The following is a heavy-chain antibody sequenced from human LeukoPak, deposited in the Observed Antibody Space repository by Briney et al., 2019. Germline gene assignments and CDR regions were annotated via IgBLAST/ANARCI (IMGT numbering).Heavy chain of an antibody. J-gene: IGHJ6*03. Sequence: GGSLRLSCAASGFSFTTYWMSWVRQAPGKGLEWVANINKNESSQYYVDSVKGRFTISRDNAKNSLYLQMNSLRAEETAVYYCARNAVRGCYIDYYHYMDVWGKGTTVSISS. CDR2: INKNESSQ. CDR3: ARNAVRGCYIDYYHYMDV. D-gene: IGHD3-10*01. V-gene: IGHV3-7*01. CDR1: GFSFTTYW.